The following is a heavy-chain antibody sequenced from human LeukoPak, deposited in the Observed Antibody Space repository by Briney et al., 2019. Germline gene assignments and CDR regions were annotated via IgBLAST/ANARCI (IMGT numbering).Heavy chain of an antibody. CDR2: IYYSGST. CDR1: GGSISSYY. D-gene: IGHD1-7*01. CDR3: ARDNWNYGSSMDV. J-gene: IGHJ6*02. Sequence: SETLSLPFPVSGGSISSYYWSWIRPPPGKGLEWIGYIYYSGSTNYNPSLKSRVTISVDTSKNQFSLKLSSVTAADTAVYYCARDNWNYGSSMDVWGQGTTVTVSS. V-gene: IGHV4-59*01.